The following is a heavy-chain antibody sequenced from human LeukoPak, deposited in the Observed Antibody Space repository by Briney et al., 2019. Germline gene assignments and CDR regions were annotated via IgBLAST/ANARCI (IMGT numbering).Heavy chain of an antibody. CDR1: GFTFSSYA. CDR2: ISGSGGST. Sequence: PGGSLRLSCAASGFTFSSYAMSWVRQAPGKGLEWVSAISGSGGSTYYADSVKGRFTISRDNSKNTLYLQMNSLRAEDTAVYYCAKGDDYGGNSAVFDYWGQGTLVTVSS. CDR3: AKGDDYGGNSAVFDY. J-gene: IGHJ4*02. D-gene: IGHD4-23*01. V-gene: IGHV3-23*01.